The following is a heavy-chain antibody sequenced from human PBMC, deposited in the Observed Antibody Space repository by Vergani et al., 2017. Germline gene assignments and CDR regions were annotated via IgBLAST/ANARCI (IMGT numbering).Heavy chain of an antibody. CDR1: GFTFTSSA. V-gene: IGHV1-58*02. Sequence: QLVQSGAEVKKPGTSVKVSCKASGFTFTSSAMQWVRQARGQRLEWIGWIVVGSGNTNYAQKFQERVTITRDMSTSTAYMELSSLRSEDTAVYYCAREGSSSLSYFDYWGQGTLVTVSS. D-gene: IGHD6-6*01. CDR3: AREGSSSLSYFDY. CDR2: IVVGSGNT. J-gene: IGHJ4*02.